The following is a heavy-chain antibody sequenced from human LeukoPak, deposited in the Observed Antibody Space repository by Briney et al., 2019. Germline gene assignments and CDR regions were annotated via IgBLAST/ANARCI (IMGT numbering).Heavy chain of an antibody. CDR3: ATDLVAAAGKTRVS. Sequence: ASVKVSCKVSGYTLTELSMHWVRQAPGKGLEWMGGFDPEDGETIYAQKFQGRVTMTEDTSTDTAYMELSSLRSEDTAVYYCATDLVAAAGKTRVSWGQGTLVTVSS. CDR2: FDPEDGET. CDR1: GYTLTELS. V-gene: IGHV1-24*01. D-gene: IGHD6-13*01. J-gene: IGHJ4*02.